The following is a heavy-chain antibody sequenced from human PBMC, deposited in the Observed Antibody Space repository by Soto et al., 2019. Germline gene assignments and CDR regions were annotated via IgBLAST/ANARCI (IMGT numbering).Heavy chain of an antibody. V-gene: IGHV1-69*13. D-gene: IGHD3-22*01. CDR2: IIPIFGTA. J-gene: IGHJ4*02. Sequence: SVKVSCKASGGTFSSYAISWVRQAPGQGLEWMGGIIPIFGTANYAQKFQGRVTITADESTSTAYMELSSLRSEDTAVYYCARDSAYYYDSSGQYYFDYWGQGTLVTVSS. CDR3: ARDSAYYYDSSGQYYFDY. CDR1: GGTFSSYA.